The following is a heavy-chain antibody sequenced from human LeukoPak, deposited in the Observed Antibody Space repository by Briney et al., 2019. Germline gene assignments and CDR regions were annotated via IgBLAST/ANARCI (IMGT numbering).Heavy chain of an antibody. CDR3: AKDGNAHAYYFYHTDV. CDR2: ISYGGNTR. D-gene: IGHD4-23*01. Sequence: PGMSLRLSCEASRFTFSDYGMHWVRQAPGKGLEWVAVISYGGNTRYYGDSVKGRFTISRDNSKNTLDLQMNSLRAEDTAIYYCAKDGNAHAYYFYHTDVWGKGTTVTVSS. V-gene: IGHV3-30*18. J-gene: IGHJ6*03. CDR1: RFTFSDYG.